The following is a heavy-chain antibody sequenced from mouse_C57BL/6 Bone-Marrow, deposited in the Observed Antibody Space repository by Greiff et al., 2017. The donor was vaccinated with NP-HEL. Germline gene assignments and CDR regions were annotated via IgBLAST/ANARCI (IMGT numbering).Heavy chain of an antibody. CDR1: GFNIKDDY. J-gene: IGHJ4*01. CDR2: IDPENGDT. CDR3: TTAGGYYAMDY. D-gene: IGHD3-1*01. V-gene: IGHV14-4*01. Sequence: VQLQQSGAELVRPGASVKLSCTASGFNIKDDYMPWVKQRPEQGLEWIGWIDPENGDTEYASKFQGKATITADTSSNTAYLQLSSLTSEDTAVYYCTTAGGYYAMDYWGQGTSVTVSS.